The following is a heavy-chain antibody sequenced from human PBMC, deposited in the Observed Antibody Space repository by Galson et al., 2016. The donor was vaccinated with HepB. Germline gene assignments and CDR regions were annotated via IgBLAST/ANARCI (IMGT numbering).Heavy chain of an antibody. V-gene: IGHV3-23*01. J-gene: IGHJ4*02. CDR1: GFTFSTYA. CDR2: LSGSGAST. D-gene: IGHD5-12*01. Sequence: SLRLSCAASGFTFSTYAMSWVRQAPGKGPEWVSTLSGSGASTYCADPVRGRFTISRDNSKNTLYLQMNSLRPEDTAVYYCVKGGASSGYSTDDYWGQGTLVTVSS. CDR3: VKGGASSGYSTDDY.